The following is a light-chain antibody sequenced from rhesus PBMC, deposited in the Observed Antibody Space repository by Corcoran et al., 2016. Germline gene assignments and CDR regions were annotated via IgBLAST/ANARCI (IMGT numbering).Light chain of an antibody. CDR2: YAS. J-gene: IGKJ2*01. CDR1: QVISSW. Sequence: DIQMTQSPSSLSASVGDKVTITCHASQVISSWLAWYQQKPEKAPKPLTYYASILQSGVPSRFSDRGSGTDYTLTNSSLQPKNFATYYCQQYDDLPYSFGQGTKVEIK. V-gene: IGKV1-19*01. CDR3: QQYDDLPYS.